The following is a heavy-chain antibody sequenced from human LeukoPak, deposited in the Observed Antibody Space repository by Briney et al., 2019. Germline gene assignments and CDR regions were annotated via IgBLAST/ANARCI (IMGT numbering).Heavy chain of an antibody. CDR1: GGSITSGAYY. V-gene: IGHV4-39*07. Sequence: SETLSLTCSVCGGSITSGAYYWGWIRQTPGKGLEWIGRIYTSGSTNYNPSLKSRVTMSVDTSKNQFSLKLSSVTAADTAVYYCARGINEIGYCSGGSCEYFDYWGQGTLVTVSS. D-gene: IGHD2-15*01. J-gene: IGHJ4*02. CDR3: ARGINEIGYCSGGSCEYFDY. CDR2: IYTSGST.